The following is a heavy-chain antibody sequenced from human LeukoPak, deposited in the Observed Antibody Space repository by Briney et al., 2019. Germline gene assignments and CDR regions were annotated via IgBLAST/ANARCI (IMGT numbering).Heavy chain of an antibody. V-gene: IGHV4-61*02. CDR2: IYSSGST. D-gene: IGHD3-10*01. CDR3: ARLWFGGGWFDP. J-gene: IGHJ5*02. CDR1: GGSISSGSYY. Sequence: SQTLSLTCTVSGGSISSGSYYWSWIRQPAGKGLEWIGRIYSSGSTNYNPSLKSRVTISVDKSKNQFSLKLSSVTAADTAVYYCARLWFGGGWFDPWGQGTLVTVSS.